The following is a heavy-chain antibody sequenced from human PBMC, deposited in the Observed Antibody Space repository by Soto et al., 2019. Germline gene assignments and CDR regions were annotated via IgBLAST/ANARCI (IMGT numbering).Heavy chain of an antibody. D-gene: IGHD1-26*01. CDR2: IWYDGSNK. V-gene: IGHV3-33*01. J-gene: IGHJ6*03. CDR1: GFTFSSYG. Sequence: PGGSLRLSCASSGFTFSSYGMHWVRQAPGKGLEWVAVIWYDGSNKYYADSVKGRFTISRDNSKNTLYLQMNSLRAEDTAVYYCARECPYYRRYYYYYMDVWGKGTTVTVSS. CDR3: ARECPYYRRYYYYYMDV.